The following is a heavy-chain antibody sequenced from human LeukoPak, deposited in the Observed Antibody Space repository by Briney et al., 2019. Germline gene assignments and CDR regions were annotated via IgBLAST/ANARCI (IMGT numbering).Heavy chain of an antibody. D-gene: IGHD3-10*01. CDR2: IYYSGST. V-gene: IGHV4-39*01. CDR3: ASQKAMVRGVRGYYMDV. J-gene: IGHJ6*03. CDR1: GGSISSSSYY. Sequence: SETLSLTCTVSGGSISSSSYYWGWIRQPPGTGLEWIGSIYYSGSTYYNPSLKSRVTISVDTSKNQFSLKLSSVTAADTAVYYCASQKAMVRGVRGYYMDVWGKGTTVTISS.